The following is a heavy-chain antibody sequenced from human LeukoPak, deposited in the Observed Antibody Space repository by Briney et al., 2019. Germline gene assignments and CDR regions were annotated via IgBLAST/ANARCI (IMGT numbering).Heavy chain of an antibody. CDR2: MKPNSGNT. V-gene: IGHV1-8*01. CDR3: ARGGRGGGSYGY. CDR1: GYTFTSYD. D-gene: IGHD1-26*01. J-gene: IGHJ4*02. Sequence: ASVKVSCKASGYTFTSYDINWVRQATGQGLEWMGWMKPNSGNTGYAQKFQGRVTMTRNTSISTAHMELRSLRSEDTAVYYCARGGRGGGSYGYWGQGTLVTVSS.